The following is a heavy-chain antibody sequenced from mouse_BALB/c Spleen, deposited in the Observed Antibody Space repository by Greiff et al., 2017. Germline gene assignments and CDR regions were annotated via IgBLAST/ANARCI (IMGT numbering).Heavy chain of an antibody. CDR1: GFTFSSYY. CDR3: ARQYDYDVDYAMDY. CDR2: INSNGGST. D-gene: IGHD2-4*01. Sequence: EVMLVESGGGLVKLGGSLKLSCAASGFTFSSYYMSWVRQTPEKRLELVAAINSNGGSTYYPDTVKGRFTISRDNAKNTLYLQMSSLKSEDTALYYCARQYDYDVDYAMDYWGQGTSVTVSS. V-gene: IGHV5-6-2*01. J-gene: IGHJ4*01.